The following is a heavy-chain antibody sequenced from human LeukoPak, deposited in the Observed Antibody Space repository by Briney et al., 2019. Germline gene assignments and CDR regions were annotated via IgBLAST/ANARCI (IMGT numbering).Heavy chain of an antibody. D-gene: IGHD5-12*01. CDR3: ARGGPRGYSGYDLYAFDI. J-gene: IGHJ3*02. CDR2: INHSGST. Sequence: SETLSLTCAVYGGSFSGHYWSWIRQPPGKGLEWIGEINHSGSTNYNPSLKSRVTISVDTSKNQFSLKLSSVTAADTAVYYCARGGPRGYSGYDLYAFDIWGQGTMVTVSS. CDR1: GGSFSGHY. V-gene: IGHV4-34*01.